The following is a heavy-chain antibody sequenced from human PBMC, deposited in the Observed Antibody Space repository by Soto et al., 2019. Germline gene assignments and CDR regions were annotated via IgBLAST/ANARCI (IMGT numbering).Heavy chain of an antibody. CDR1: GGTFSSYT. CDR3: ATLNTAMAGWDY. CDR2: IIPILGIA. D-gene: IGHD5-18*01. Sequence: QVQLVQSGAEVKKPGSSVKVSCKASGGTFSSYTISWVRQAPGQGLEWMGRIIPILGIANYAQKCQGRVTITADKSTSTAYMELRSLRSEDTAVYYCATLNTAMAGWDYWGQGTLVTVSS. J-gene: IGHJ4*02. V-gene: IGHV1-69*02.